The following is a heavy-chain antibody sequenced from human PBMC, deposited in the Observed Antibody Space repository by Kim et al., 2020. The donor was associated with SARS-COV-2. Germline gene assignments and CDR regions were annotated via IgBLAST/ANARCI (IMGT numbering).Heavy chain of an antibody. J-gene: IGHJ5*02. CDR2: IYTSGST. CDR1: GGSISSYY. Sequence: SETLSLTCTVSGGSISSYYWSWIRQPAGKGLEWIGRIYTSGSTNYNPSLKSRVTMSVDTSKNQFSLKLSSVTAADTAVYYCARDVTTVTTSSWFDPWGQGTLVTVSS. CDR3: ARDVTTVTTSSWFDP. V-gene: IGHV4-4*07. D-gene: IGHD4-17*01.